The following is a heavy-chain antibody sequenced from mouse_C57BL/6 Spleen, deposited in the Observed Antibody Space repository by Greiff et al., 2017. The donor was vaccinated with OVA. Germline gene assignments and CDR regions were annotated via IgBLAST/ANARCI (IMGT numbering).Heavy chain of an antibody. CDR2: INPYNGGT. J-gene: IGHJ3*01. V-gene: IGHV1-19*01. Sequence: VQLKESGPVLVKPGASVKMSCKASGYTFTDYYMNWVKQSHGKSLEWIGVINPYNGGTSYNQKFKGKATLTVDKSSSTAYMELNSLTSEDSAVYYCASGSSYKFAYWGQGTLVTVSA. CDR1: GYTFTDYY. D-gene: IGHD1-1*01. CDR3: ASGSSYKFAY.